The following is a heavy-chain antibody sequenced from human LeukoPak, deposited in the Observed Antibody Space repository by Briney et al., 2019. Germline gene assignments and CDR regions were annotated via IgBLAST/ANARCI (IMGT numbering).Heavy chain of an antibody. CDR2: IGGSGGST. CDR3: AKSPRWGDLDY. CDR1: GFTFSNYA. Sequence: PGGSLRLSCAASGFTFSNYAMNWVRQAPGKGLEWVSAIGGSGGSTYYADSVKGRFTISRDNSKNTLYLQIDSLRAEDTAVYYCAKSPRWGDLDYWGQGTLVTVSS. V-gene: IGHV3-23*01. J-gene: IGHJ4*02. D-gene: IGHD5-24*01.